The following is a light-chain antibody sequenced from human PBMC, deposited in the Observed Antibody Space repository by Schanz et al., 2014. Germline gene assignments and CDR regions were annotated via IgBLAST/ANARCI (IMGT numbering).Light chain of an antibody. V-gene: IGKV3D-20*02. CDR1: QSISSN. CDR3: QQRGNWPLT. CDR2: GAS. J-gene: IGKJ4*01. Sequence: EIVLTQSPGTLSLSPGEGATLSCRASQSISSNLAWYQQKPGQAPRLLIYGASGKATGIPDRFSGSGSGTDFTLTISRLEPEDFAVYYCQQRGNWPLTFGGGTKVQIK.